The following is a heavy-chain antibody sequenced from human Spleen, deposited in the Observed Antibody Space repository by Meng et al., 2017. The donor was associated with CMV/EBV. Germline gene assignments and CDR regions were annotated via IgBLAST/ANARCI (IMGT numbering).Heavy chain of an antibody. Sequence: GGSLRLSCAASGFTFSDYYMSWIRQAPGKGLEWLAYISDGGSTIYYADSVKGRFSISRDNGKNSLYLQMHSLRVEDTAVYYCARDLGYAFDIWGRGTMVTVSS. D-gene: IGHD1-26*01. CDR2: ISDGGSTI. J-gene: IGHJ3*02. V-gene: IGHV3-11*04. CDR1: GFTFSDYY. CDR3: ARDLGYAFDI.